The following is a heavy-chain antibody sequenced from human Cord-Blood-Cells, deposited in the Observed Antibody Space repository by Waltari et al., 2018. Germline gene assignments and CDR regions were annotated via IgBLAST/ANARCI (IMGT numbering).Heavy chain of an antibody. CDR1: GGTFSSYA. CDR2: IIPILGTA. CDR3: ARLYSGYDYYYYYYMDV. J-gene: IGHJ6*03. D-gene: IGHD5-12*01. Sequence: QVQLVQSGAEVKKPGSSVKVSCKASGGTFSSYAISWVRQAPGQGLEWMGGIIPILGTANYAQKFQGRVTITADESTSTAYMELSSLRSEDTAVYYCARLYSGYDYYYYYYMDVWGKGTTVTVSS. V-gene: IGHV1-69*01.